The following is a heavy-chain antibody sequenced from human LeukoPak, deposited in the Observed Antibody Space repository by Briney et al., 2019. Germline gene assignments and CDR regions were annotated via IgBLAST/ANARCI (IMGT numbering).Heavy chain of an antibody. Sequence: GGSLRLSCAASGFTFDDYAMHWVRQAPGRGLEWVSLISGDGGSTYYADSVKGRFTISRDNSRNSLYLQMNSLRTEDTALYYCAKDLTSIATAASGFFSGSPLDCWGQGTLVTVSS. CDR1: GFTFDDYA. D-gene: IGHD6-13*01. CDR3: AKDLTSIATAASGFFSGSPLDC. CDR2: ISGDGGST. V-gene: IGHV3-43*02. J-gene: IGHJ4*02.